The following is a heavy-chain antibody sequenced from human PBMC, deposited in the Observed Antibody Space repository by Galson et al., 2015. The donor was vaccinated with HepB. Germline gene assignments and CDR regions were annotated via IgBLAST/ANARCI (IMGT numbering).Heavy chain of an antibody. CDR2: IKHDGGET. V-gene: IGHV3-7*01. D-gene: IGHD2-21*02. CDR1: GFTFSNYW. CDR3: TTAVRAYSGGDCS. J-gene: IGHJ4*02. Sequence: SLRLSCAASGFTFSNYWMRWVRQAPGKGLESVANIKHDGGETYYVDSVKGRFTISRDNAKNSLYLQMNNLRAEDTAVYYCTTAVRAYSGGDCSWGQGTLVTVSS.